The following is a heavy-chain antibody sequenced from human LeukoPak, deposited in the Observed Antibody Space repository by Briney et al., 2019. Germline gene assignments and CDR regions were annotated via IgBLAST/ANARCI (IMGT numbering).Heavy chain of an antibody. Sequence: NPSQTLSLTCAVSGGSISSGGYSWSWIRQPPGKGLEWIAYIYYSGNANYNPSLKSRVTISVDTSKNQFSLKLSSVTAADTAIYYCARHSSGSATNDAFDIWGQGTMVTVSS. CDR1: GGSISSGGYS. CDR2: IYYSGNA. V-gene: IGHV4-30-4*07. D-gene: IGHD1-26*01. J-gene: IGHJ3*02. CDR3: ARHSSGSATNDAFDI.